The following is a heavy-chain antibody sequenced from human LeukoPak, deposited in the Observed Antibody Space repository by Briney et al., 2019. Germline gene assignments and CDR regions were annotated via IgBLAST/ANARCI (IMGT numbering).Heavy chain of an antibody. D-gene: IGHD4-17*01. V-gene: IGHV3-30-3*01. CDR1: GFTFRSYA. J-gene: IGHJ6*02. CDR2: ISYDGGNK. CDR3: ARDREDYGDYFYGMDV. Sequence: PGGSLRLSCAASGFTFRSYATHWVRQAPGKGLEWVAVISYDGGNKYYGDSVKGRFTISSDNSKNTLYLQMNSLRVEDTAVYHCARDREDYGDYFYGMDVWGQGTTVTVSS.